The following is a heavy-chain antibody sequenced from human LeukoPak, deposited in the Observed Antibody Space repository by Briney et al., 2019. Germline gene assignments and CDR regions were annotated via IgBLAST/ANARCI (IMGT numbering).Heavy chain of an antibody. Sequence: ASVKVSCKASGYTFTSYYMHWVRQAPGQGLEWMGIINPSGGSTSYAQKFQGRVTMTRDPSTSTVYMELSSLRSEDTAVYYCTAEPVAFDIWGQGTMVTVSS. CDR3: TAEPVAFDI. J-gene: IGHJ3*02. CDR1: GYTFTSYY. CDR2: INPSGGST. D-gene: IGHD1-14*01. V-gene: IGHV1-46*01.